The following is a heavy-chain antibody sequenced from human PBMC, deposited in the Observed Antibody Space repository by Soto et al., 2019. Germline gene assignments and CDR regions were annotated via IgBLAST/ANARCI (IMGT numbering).Heavy chain of an antibody. CDR2: IGTSETNT. J-gene: IGHJ4*02. CDR1: GFTFSNYE. Sequence: PGGSLRLSCAASGFTFSNYEFNWVRQAPGKGLEWISYIGTSETNTYYAASVKGRFTVSRDNAKNSVYLQMNSLRAEDTAIYYCAREELNCGGDCFAFWGQGALVTVSS. D-gene: IGHD2-21*01. V-gene: IGHV3-48*03. CDR3: AREELNCGGDCFAF.